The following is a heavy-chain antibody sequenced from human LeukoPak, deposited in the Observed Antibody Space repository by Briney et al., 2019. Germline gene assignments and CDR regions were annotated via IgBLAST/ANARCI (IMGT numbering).Heavy chain of an antibody. V-gene: IGHV3-23*01. CDR2: ISDSGDNT. J-gene: IGHJ5*02. CDR1: GFNFGSYY. Sequence: GGSLSLSCAASGFNFGSYYITWVRQAPGKGLEWVSVISDSGDNTYYADSVKGRFTVSRDNSRDTLYLQMNSLRAEDTALYYCAKKIGTGPGHNWFDPWGQGTLVTVSS. CDR3: AKKIGTGPGHNWFDP. D-gene: IGHD2-8*02.